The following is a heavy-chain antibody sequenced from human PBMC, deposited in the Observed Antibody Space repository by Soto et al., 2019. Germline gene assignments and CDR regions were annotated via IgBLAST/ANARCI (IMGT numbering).Heavy chain of an antibody. Sequence: EVQLLESGGGLVQPGGSLRLSCAASGFTFSSYAMSWVRQAPGKGLEWVSAISGSGGSTYYADSVKGRFTISRDHSKNTLYRQRNSRRAEDTAVYYCAKQASRIAVAGSRFDYWGQGTLVTVSS. CDR1: GFTFSSYA. D-gene: IGHD6-19*01. V-gene: IGHV3-23*01. J-gene: IGHJ4*02. CDR3: AKQASRIAVAGSRFDY. CDR2: ISGSGGST.